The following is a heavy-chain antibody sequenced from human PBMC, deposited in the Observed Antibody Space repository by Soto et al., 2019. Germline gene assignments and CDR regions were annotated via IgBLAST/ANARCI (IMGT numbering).Heavy chain of an antibody. CDR1: RDYISSYY. D-gene: IGHD2-21*02. Sequence: ALSLTCAVSRDYISSYYWSWIRQPAGKGLAWIGRIYTSASTNYNPSLKSRVTMSVDTSKNQFSLKLSSVTAADTAVYYCARSGDCYRNYYYYGMDGRRKGCRVTVGS. CDR3: ARSGDCYRNYYYYGMDG. J-gene: IGHJ6*04. CDR2: IYTSAST. V-gene: IGHV4-4*07.